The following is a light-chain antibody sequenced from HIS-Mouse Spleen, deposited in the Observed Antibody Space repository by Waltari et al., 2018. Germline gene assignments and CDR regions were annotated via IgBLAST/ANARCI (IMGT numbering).Light chain of an antibody. V-gene: IGLV3-19*01. Sequence: SSELTQDPAVSVALGQTVRITCQGDSLRTNSASWYPQKPGQAPVLVIYGKNNRPSGIPDRFSGSSSGNTASLTITGAQAEDEADYYCNSRDSSGNHVVFGGGTKLTVL. J-gene: IGLJ2*01. CDR1: SLRTNS. CDR3: NSRDSSGNHVV. CDR2: GKN.